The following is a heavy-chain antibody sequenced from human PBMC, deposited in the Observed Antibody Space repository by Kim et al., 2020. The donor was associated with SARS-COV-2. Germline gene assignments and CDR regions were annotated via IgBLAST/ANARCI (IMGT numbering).Heavy chain of an antibody. J-gene: IGHJ4*02. CDR1: GGSISSDY. CDR3: ARRSCSGSACYQDY. CDR2: ISYSGST. V-gene: IGHV4-59*08. Sequence: SETLSLTRTVSGGSISSDYWSWIRQPPGKGLEWIGWISYSGSTQNSPSLESRVIISRDTSNNQFSLRLTSVTAADTAVYYCARRSCSGSACYQDYWGQGTLVTVSS. D-gene: IGHD2-15*01.